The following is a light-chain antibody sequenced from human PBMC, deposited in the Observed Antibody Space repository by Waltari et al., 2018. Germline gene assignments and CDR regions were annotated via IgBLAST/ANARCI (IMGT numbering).Light chain of an antibody. Sequence: EIVLTQSPGTPSLSPGERATLSCRASQSVGKYLAWYQQKPGQAPRLLIYDASTRATGIPDRFSGSGSGTEFSLTISRLEPEDFAVYYCQKYVNLPATFGQGTKVEI. CDR2: DAS. CDR1: QSVGKY. J-gene: IGKJ1*01. CDR3: QKYVNLPAT. V-gene: IGKV3-20*01.